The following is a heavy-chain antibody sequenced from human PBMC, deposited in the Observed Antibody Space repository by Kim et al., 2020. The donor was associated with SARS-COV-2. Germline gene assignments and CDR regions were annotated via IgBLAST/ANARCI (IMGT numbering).Heavy chain of an antibody. J-gene: IGHJ6*03. D-gene: IGHD3-9*01. Sequence: KLQGRVTITADESTSTAYMELSSLRSEDTAVYYCAAIILTGLDYYYYMDVWGKGTTVTVSS. V-gene: IGHV1-69*01. CDR3: AAIILTGLDYYYYMDV.